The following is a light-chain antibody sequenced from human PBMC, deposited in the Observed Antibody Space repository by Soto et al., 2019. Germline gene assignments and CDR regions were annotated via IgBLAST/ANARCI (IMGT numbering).Light chain of an antibody. J-gene: IGLJ1*01. V-gene: IGLV1-51*01. Sequence: QSVLTQPPSVSAAPGQKVTISCSGSSSNIGNNYVSWYQQLPGTAPKLLIYDNSQRPSGIPDRFSASKSGTSATLGITGPQTGDEADYYCGTWYSSLSSYVFGTGTKLTVL. CDR2: DNS. CDR3: GTWYSSLSSYV. CDR1: SSNIGNNY.